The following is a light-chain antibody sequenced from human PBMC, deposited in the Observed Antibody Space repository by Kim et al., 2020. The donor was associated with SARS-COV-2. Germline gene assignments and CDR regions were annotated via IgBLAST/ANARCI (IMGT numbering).Light chain of an antibody. Sequence: LGQTIRSSCHGDSLRVYSATWYQQKPGQAPSLLIYDNTHRPSGTPDRFSGSTSGNTASLTITEAQAEDEADYYCGSRASNAGHQWVFGGGTKLTVL. J-gene: IGLJ3*02. CDR1: SLRVYS. V-gene: IGLV3-19*01. CDR3: GSRASNAGHQWV. CDR2: DNT.